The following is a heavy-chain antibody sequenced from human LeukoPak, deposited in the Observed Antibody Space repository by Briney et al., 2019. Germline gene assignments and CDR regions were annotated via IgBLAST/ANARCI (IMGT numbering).Heavy chain of an antibody. CDR1: GDSVSSNSAA. J-gene: IGHJ3*02. CDR2: TYYRSKWYN. Sequence: SQTLSLTCAISGDSVSSNSAAWNWIRQSPSRGLEWLGRTYYRSKWYNDYAVSVESRITINPDTSKNQFSLQLNSVTPEDTAVYYCASGIGYYDSSVGAFDTWGQGTMVTVSS. D-gene: IGHD3-22*01. V-gene: IGHV6-1*01. CDR3: ASGIGYYDSSVGAFDT.